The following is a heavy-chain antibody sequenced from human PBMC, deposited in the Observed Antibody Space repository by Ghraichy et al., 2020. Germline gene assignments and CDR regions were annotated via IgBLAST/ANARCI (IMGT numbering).Heavy chain of an antibody. CDR2: ISSSGSTI. D-gene: IGHD3-10*01. Sequence: SLNISCAASGFTFSSYEMNWVRQAPGKGLEWVSYISSSGSTIYYADSVKGRFTISRDNAKNSLYLQMNSLRAEDTAVYYCARVNSRITMVRGVIDYYYYYGMDVWGQGTTVTVSS. V-gene: IGHV3-48*03. CDR3: ARVNSRITMVRGVIDYYYYYGMDV. CDR1: GFTFSSYE. J-gene: IGHJ6*02.